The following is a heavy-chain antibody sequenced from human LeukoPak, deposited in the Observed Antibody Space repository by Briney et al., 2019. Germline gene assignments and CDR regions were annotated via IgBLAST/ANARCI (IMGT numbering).Heavy chain of an antibody. CDR1: GGSISSSSYY. CDR3: ARSSWYYYDSSGYFDY. J-gene: IGHJ4*02. D-gene: IGHD3-22*01. V-gene: IGHV4-39*01. Sequence: SETLSLTCTVSGGSISSSSYYWGWIRQSPGKGLEWLGSIYYSGSTYYNPSLKSRVTISVDTSKNQFSLKLSSVPAADPAVYYCARSSWYYYDSSGYFDYWGQGTLVTVSS. CDR2: IYYSGST.